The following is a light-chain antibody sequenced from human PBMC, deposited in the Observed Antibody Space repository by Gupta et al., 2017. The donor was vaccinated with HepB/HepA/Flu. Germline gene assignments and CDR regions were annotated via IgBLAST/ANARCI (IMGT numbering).Light chain of an antibody. V-gene: IGKV3-15*01. J-gene: IGKJ1*01. CDR3: QQCNNWPRT. CDR2: GAS. Sequence: EIVMTQAPATLPVSPGERATLSCRASQSVSSNLAWYQQKPGQAPTLLIYGASTRASGLPARFRGSGSGTEFTLTISSLQPEDFAVYYCQQCNNWPRTFGEGTKVEIK. CDR1: QSVSSN.